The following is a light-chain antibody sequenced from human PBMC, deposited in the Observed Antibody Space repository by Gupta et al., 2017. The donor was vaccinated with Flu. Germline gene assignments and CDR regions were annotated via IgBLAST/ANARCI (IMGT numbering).Light chain of an antibody. CDR1: QSLVYRDGNTY. Sequence: DVVLTQSPLSLPVTLGQPASISCRSSQSLVYRDGNTYLNWFQQRPGQPPRRLIYKVSTRDSGVPDRFSGSGSGTDFTLHISSVEVEDLGVYYCMQGSHWPPWTFGQGTKVEIK. CDR3: MQGSHWPPWT. CDR2: KVS. V-gene: IGKV2-30*01. J-gene: IGKJ1*01.